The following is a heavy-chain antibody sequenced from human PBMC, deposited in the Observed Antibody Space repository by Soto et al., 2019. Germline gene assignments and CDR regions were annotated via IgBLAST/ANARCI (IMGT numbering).Heavy chain of an antibody. CDR1: GFTFANHW. CDR2: MNSDGSTT. Sequence: PGGSLRLSCAVSGFTFANHWMHWVRQAPGKGLEWVSRMNSDGSTTDYAESVKGRFTVSRDNATKTLYLQMNRLRAEDTAVYYSAAAEVDYGGPGTLVTVSS. CDR3: AAAEVDY. J-gene: IGHJ4*02. V-gene: IGHV3-74*01. D-gene: IGHD6-25*01.